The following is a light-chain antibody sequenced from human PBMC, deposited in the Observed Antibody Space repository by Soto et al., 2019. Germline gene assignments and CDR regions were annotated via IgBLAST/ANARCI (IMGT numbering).Light chain of an antibody. CDR2: GAS. Sequence: EVVLTQSPGTRSLSPGQRATLSCRASQSVDSTYLAWYQQKPGQAPRLLIYGASTRATGIPDRFSGSGSGTDFTLTISRLEPEDFAVYYCQQCGTSGTFGQGTKVEV. CDR3: QQCGTSGT. CDR1: QSVDSTY. V-gene: IGKV3-20*01. J-gene: IGKJ1*01.